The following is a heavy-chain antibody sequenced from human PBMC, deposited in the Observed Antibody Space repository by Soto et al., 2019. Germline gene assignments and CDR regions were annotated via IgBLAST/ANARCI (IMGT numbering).Heavy chain of an antibody. CDR1: GGSISSNSAA. CDR3: ASYRYDY. D-gene: IGHD4-4*01. V-gene: IGHV6-1*01. J-gene: IGHJ4*02. CDR2: TYYRSRWYH. Sequence: PSQTLSLTCAISGGSISSNSAAWNWIRQSPSRGFEWLGRTYYRSRWYHDYAVSVKSRIIINPDTSKNQVSLQLNSVTPDDTAVYYCASYRYDYWGQGTVVTVSS.